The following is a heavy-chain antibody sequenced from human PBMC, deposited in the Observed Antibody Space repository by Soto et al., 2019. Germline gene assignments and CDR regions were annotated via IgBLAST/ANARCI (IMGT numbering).Heavy chain of an antibody. V-gene: IGHV4-39*01. D-gene: IGHD5-12*01. Sequence: QLQLQESGPGLVKPSETLSLTCTVSGGSISSSSYYWGWIRQPPGKGLEWIGSIYYSGSTYYNPSLKSRVPLSVGPSQNPFPLKLGSVAAADTGLYYCAFSPNIQGWIVYWYFDLWGRGTLVTVSS. J-gene: IGHJ2*01. CDR3: AFSPNIQGWIVYWYFDL. CDR1: GGSISSSSYY. CDR2: IYYSGST.